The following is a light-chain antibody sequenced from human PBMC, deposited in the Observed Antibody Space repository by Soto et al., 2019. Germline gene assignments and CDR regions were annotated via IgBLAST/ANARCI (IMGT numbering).Light chain of an antibody. CDR2: GAS. Sequence: EIVLTQSPGTLSLSPGERATLSCRASQSVSSSYLAWYQQKPGQAPRLLIYGASSRATDIPERFSGSGSGTEFTLTVTRLEPEDFAVYYCLQYGSSLWTFGQGTKVEIK. CDR1: QSVSSSY. CDR3: LQYGSSLWT. V-gene: IGKV3-20*01. J-gene: IGKJ1*01.